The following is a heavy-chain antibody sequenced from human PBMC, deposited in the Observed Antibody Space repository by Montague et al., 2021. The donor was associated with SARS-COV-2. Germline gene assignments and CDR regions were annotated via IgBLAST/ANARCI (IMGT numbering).Heavy chain of an antibody. D-gene: IGHD6-13*01. CDR1: GGSFSGYY. J-gene: IGHJ6*02. CDR2: INHSGST. Sequence: SETLSLTCAVYGGSFSGYYWSWIRQPPGKGLEWIGEINHSGSTNYNPSLKSRVTISVDTSKNQFSLKLSSVTAADTAAYYCARGPKAAGKAFYYYYGMDVWGQGTTVTVSS. CDR3: ARGPKAAGKAFYYYYGMDV. V-gene: IGHV4-34*01.